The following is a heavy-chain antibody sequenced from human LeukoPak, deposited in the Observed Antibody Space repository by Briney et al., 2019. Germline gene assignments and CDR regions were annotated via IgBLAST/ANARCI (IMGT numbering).Heavy chain of an antibody. V-gene: IGHV4-39*07. Sequence: SETLSLTCTVSGGSISSSRDYWGWIRQPPGKGLEWIGNMYYSGNTYYNPSLKSRVTISLDTSENQFSLKLTSVTAADTAVYYCARPIAAAGLWFYYMDVWGKGTTVTVSS. CDR2: MYYSGNT. CDR1: GGSISSSRDY. D-gene: IGHD6-13*01. CDR3: ARPIAAAGLWFYYMDV. J-gene: IGHJ6*03.